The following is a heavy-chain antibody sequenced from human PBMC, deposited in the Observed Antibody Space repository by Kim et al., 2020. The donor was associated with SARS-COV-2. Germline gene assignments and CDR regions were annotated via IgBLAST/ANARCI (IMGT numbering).Heavy chain of an antibody. CDR2: IIPIFGTA. CDR3: ARAGYSNYFLYYYGMDV. J-gene: IGHJ6*02. D-gene: IGHD4-4*01. V-gene: IGHV1-69*13. Sequence: SVTVSCKASGGTFSSYAISWVRQAPGQGLEWMGGIIPIFGTANYAQKFQGRVTITADESTSTANMELSSLRSEDTAVYYCARAGYSNYFLYYYGMDVWGQGTTVTVSS. CDR1: GGTFSSYA.